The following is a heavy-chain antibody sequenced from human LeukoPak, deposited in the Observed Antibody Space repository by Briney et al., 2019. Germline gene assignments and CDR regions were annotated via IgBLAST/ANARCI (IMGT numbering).Heavy chain of an antibody. D-gene: IGHD6-13*01. CDR3: ARAPMGAAALY. Sequence: PEASVKVSCKASGYTFTNFDINWVRQAPGQGLEWMGWMNPVSGNAGSAQKFQGRVTLTRDTSISTAYMELSSLRSDDTAFYYCARAPMGAAALYWGQGTLVTVSS. V-gene: IGHV1-8*01. CDR1: GYTFTNFD. J-gene: IGHJ4*02. CDR2: MNPVSGNA.